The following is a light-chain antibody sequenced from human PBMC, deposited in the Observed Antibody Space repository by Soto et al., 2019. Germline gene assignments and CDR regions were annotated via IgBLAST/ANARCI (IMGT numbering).Light chain of an antibody. J-gene: IGKJ5*01. V-gene: IGKV3-11*01. CDR1: QSVSTY. CDR2: DAS. Sequence: IELTQAPGTLSWSPGERATLSCRASQSVSTYLAWYQQKPGQAPRLLIYDASNRATGIPARFSGSGSGTDFTLTISRLEAEDFEVYYCQQRSTWLTFGQGTRLEIK. CDR3: QQRSTWLT.